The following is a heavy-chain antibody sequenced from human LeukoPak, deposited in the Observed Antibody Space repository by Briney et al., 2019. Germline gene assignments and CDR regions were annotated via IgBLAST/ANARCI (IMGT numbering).Heavy chain of an antibody. J-gene: IGHJ4*02. V-gene: IGHV3-23*01. D-gene: IGHD3-10*01. CDR3: AKNPNYFGQ. CDR2: ISASGSST. Sequence: PGGSLRLSCATSGFSFSSYALSWVRQAPGKGLEWVSAISASGSSTYYADSEKGRFTISRDNSKNTLYLQMNSLRAEDTAVYYCAKNPNYFGQWGQGTLVTVSS. CDR1: GFSFSSYA.